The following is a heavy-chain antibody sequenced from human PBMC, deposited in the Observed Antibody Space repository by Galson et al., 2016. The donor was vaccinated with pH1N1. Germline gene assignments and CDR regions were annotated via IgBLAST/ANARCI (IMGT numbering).Heavy chain of an antibody. CDR3: EGGRAADY. D-gene: IGHD3-16*01. CDR1: GFTFSSHW. V-gene: IGHV3-7*01. Sequence: SLILSCAASGFTFSSHWMTWVRQAPGKGLEWVANIDRTGIEKYYGDSVKGRFTISRDNSKNSLYLQMNSLRAEDTAVYYCEGGRAADYWGQGTLVTVSS. J-gene: IGHJ4*02. CDR2: IDRTGIEK.